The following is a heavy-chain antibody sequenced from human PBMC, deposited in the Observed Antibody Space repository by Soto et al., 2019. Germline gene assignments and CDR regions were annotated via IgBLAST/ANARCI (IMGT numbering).Heavy chain of an antibody. CDR1: GGSISSGGYY. Sequence: SETLSLTCTVSGGSISSGGYYWSWIRQHPGKGLEWIGYIYYSGSTYYNPSLKSRVTISVDTSKNQFSLKLSSVTAADTAVYYCARLRVPFVNGMDVWGQGTTVTVSS. CDR2: IYYSGST. D-gene: IGHD2-21*01. J-gene: IGHJ6*02. CDR3: ARLRVPFVNGMDV. V-gene: IGHV4-31*03.